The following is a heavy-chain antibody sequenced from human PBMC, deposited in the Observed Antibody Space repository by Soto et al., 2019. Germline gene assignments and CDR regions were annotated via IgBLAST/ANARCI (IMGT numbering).Heavy chain of an antibody. CDR1: GFTFDDYA. CDR2: ISWNSGSI. J-gene: IGHJ4*02. D-gene: IGHD1-20*01. Sequence: GGSLRLSCAASGFTFDDYAMHWVRQAPGKGLEWVSGISWNSGSIGYADSVKGRFTISSDNAKNSLYLQMNSMRAEDTALYYCAKGYNWKQGIDYWGQGTLVTVSS. V-gene: IGHV3-9*01. CDR3: AKGYNWKQGIDY.